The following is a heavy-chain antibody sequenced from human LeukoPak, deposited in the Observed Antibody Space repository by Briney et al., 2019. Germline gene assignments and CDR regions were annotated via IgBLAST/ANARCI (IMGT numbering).Heavy chain of an antibody. CDR2: ITGSGGTS. CDR3: VKDADDSGDFLFHA. J-gene: IGHJ5*02. CDR1: GFIFRNYA. D-gene: IGHD4-17*01. Sequence: PGASLRLSCAASGFIFRNYAMSWVRQAPGKGLEWVSAITGSGGTSWYADSVKGHFTISRDNSKNTLYLQMNRLRAEDTALYFCVKDADDSGDFLFHAWGQGTLVTVSS. V-gene: IGHV3-23*01.